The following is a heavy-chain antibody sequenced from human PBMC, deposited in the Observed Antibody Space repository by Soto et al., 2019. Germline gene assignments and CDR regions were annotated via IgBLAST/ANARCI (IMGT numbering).Heavy chain of an antibody. Sequence: EVRLLESGGGLVEPGGSLRLSCTGSGFSFETYGMTWVRQAPGKGLEWVSGISGSGDNTYYADSVKGRFTISRDNARKTVYLQLVSLRAEDTATYYGAKDPYVGWYCSGGTCPITSWGQGTLVIVS. CDR1: GFSFETYG. D-gene: IGHD2-15*01. CDR2: ISGSGDNT. J-gene: IGHJ5*02. CDR3: AKDPYVGWYCSGGTCPITS. V-gene: IGHV3-23*01.